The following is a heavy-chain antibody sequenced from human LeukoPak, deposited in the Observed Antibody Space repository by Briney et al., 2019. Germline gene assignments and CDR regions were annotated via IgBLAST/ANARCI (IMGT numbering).Heavy chain of an antibody. Sequence: SVKVSCKASGGTFSSYAISWVRQAPGQGLEWMGRIIPIFGTANYAQKFQGRVTITTDESTSTAYMGLSSLRSEDTAVYYCARTYCSSTSCYWFDPWGQGTLVTVSS. V-gene: IGHV1-69*05. CDR2: IIPIFGTA. D-gene: IGHD2-2*01. CDR3: ARTYCSSTSCYWFDP. J-gene: IGHJ5*02. CDR1: GGTFSSYA.